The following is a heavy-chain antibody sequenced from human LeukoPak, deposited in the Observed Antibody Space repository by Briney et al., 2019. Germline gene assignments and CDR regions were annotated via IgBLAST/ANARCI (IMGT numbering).Heavy chain of an antibody. V-gene: IGHV4-34*01. CDR2: INHSGST. CDR1: GGSFRGYY. Sequence: SETLSLTCTVYGGSFRGYYWSWIRQPPGKGLEWIGEINHSGSTNYNPSLKSRVTISVDTSKNQFSLKLSSVTAADTAVYYCARVRCSSTSCYPPRLYYYYGMDVWGQGTTVTVSS. D-gene: IGHD2-2*01. CDR3: ARVRCSSTSCYPPRLYYYYGMDV. J-gene: IGHJ6*02.